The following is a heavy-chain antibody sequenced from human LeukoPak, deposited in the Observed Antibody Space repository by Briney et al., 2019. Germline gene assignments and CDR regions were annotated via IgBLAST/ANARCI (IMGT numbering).Heavy chain of an antibody. V-gene: IGHV3-30-3*01. J-gene: IGHJ4*02. D-gene: IGHD1-1*01. CDR3: AVNWNLDY. CDR1: GFTFSSYA. Sequence: PGRSLRLSCAASGFTFSSYAMHWVRQAPGKGLQWVAAISYDESNKYYADSVKGRFTVSRDNSKNTLYLQMNSLRAEDTAVYYCAVNWNLDYWGQGTLVTVSS. CDR2: ISYDESNK.